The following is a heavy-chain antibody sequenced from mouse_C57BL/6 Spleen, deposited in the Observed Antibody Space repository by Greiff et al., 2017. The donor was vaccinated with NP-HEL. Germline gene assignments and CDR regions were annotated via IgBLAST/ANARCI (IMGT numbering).Heavy chain of an antibody. D-gene: IGHD1-1*01. CDR3: TTGANFDY. Sequence: VQLQQSGAELVRPGASVKLSCTASGFNIKDDYMHWVKQRPEQGLEWIGWIDPENGDTEYASKFQGKATITAATSSNTAYLQLSSLTSEDTAVYYCTTGANFDYWGQGTTLTVSS. J-gene: IGHJ2*01. CDR2: IDPENGDT. V-gene: IGHV14-4*01. CDR1: GFNIKDDY.